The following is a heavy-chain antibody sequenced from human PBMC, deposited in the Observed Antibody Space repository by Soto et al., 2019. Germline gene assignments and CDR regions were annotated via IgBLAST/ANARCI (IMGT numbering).Heavy chain of an antibody. CDR3: TTELLAPPFEWELLLYYFDY. V-gene: IGHV3-15*07. CDR2: IKSKTDGGTT. CDR1: GFTFSNAW. Sequence: GGSLRLSCAASGFTFSNAWMNWVRQAPGKGLEWVGRIKSKTDGGTTDYAAPVKGRFTISRDDSKNTLYLQMNSLKTEDTAVYYCTTELLAPPFEWELLLYYFDYWGQGTLVTVSS. D-gene: IGHD1-26*01. J-gene: IGHJ4*02.